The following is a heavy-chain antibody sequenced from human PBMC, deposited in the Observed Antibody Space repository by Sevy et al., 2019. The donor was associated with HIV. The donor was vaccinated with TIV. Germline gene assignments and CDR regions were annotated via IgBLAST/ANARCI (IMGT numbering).Heavy chain of an antibody. CDR3: ARDREDIVVVPAAPYYYYYYMDV. CDR2: IYYSGST. Sequence: SETLSLTCTVSGGSVSSGSYYWSWIRQPPGKGLEWIGYIYYSGSTNYNPSLKSRVTISVDTSKNQFSLKRSSVTAADTAVYYCARDREDIVVVPAAPYYYYYYMDVWGKGTTVTVSS. D-gene: IGHD2-2*01. CDR1: GGSVSSGSYY. J-gene: IGHJ6*03. V-gene: IGHV4-61*01.